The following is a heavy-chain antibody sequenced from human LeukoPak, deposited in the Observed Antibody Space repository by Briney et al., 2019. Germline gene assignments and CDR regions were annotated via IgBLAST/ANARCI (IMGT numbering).Heavy chain of an antibody. CDR2: IWYDGSNK. CDR3: ARGVWLGGTVDSCDI. J-gene: IGHJ3*02. D-gene: IGHD4-23*01. CDR1: GFTFSRYG. Sequence: QPGRSLRLSCAASGFTFSRYGMHWVRQAPGKGLEWVALIWYDGSNKYYEDSVKGRFTISRDNSKNTLDLQMNSLRAEDTAVYYCARGVWLGGTVDSCDIWGQGTMVTVSS. V-gene: IGHV3-33*01.